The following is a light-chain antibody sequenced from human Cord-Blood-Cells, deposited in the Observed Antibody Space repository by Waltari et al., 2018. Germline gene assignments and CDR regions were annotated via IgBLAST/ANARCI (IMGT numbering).Light chain of an antibody. CDR3: QQYGSSPFT. J-gene: IGKJ3*01. Sequence: EIVLTQSPGTLSLSPGERATLSCRACQSVSSSYLAWYQQKPGQAPRLLIYGSSSRATGIPDRFSGSGSETDFTLTISRLEPEDFAVYYCQQYGSSPFTFGPGTKVDIK. CDR2: GSS. V-gene: IGKV3-20*01. CDR1: QSVSSSY.